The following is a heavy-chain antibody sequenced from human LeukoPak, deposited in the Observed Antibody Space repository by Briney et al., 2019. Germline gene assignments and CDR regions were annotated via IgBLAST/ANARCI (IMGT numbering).Heavy chain of an antibody. CDR2: IIPILGIA. V-gene: IGHV1-69*04. Sequence: GSSVKVSCKASGGTFSSYAISWVRQAPGQGLEWMGRIIPILGIANYAQKFQGRVTITADKSTSTAYMELSSLRSEDTAVYYCARAYNPEDDAFDIWGQGTMVTVSS. D-gene: IGHD5-24*01. CDR3: ARAYNPEDDAFDI. CDR1: GGTFSSYA. J-gene: IGHJ3*02.